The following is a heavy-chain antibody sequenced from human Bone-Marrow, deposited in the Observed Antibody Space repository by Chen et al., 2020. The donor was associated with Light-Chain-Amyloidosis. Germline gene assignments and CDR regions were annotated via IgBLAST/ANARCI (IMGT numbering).Heavy chain of an antibody. V-gene: IGHV5-51*01. CDR3: ARRRDGYNFDY. Sequence: EVQLEQSGPEVKKTGESLKISCKDSGYTSPNYWIGWVRQMPGKGLEWMGVIYPDDSDARYSPSFEGQVTISADKSITTAYLQWRSLKASDTAMYYCARRRDGYNFDYWGQGTLVTVSS. CDR1: GYTSPNYW. CDR2: IYPDDSDA. J-gene: IGHJ4*02. D-gene: IGHD5-12*01.